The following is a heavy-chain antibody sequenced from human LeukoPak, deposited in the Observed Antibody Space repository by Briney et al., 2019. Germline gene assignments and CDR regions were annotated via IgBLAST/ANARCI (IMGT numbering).Heavy chain of an antibody. CDR3: ARDRGWGIDY. V-gene: IGHV4-59*01. CDR1: GGSISSYY. Sequence: SETLSLTCTVSGGSISSYYWSWIRQPPGKGLEWIGYIYYSGSTNYNPSLKSRVTISVDTSKNQFSLKPSSVTAADTAVYYCARDRGWGIDYWGQGTLVTVSS. D-gene: IGHD3-16*01. CDR2: IYYSGST. J-gene: IGHJ4*02.